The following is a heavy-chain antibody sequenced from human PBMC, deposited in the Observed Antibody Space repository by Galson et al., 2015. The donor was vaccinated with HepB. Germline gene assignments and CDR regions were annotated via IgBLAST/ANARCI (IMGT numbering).Heavy chain of an antibody. CDR3: AKVVHDYSIDHHDFDY. D-gene: IGHD4-11*01. J-gene: IGHJ4*02. CDR1: GFTFSSYA. CDR2: ISGSGGST. V-gene: IGHV3-23*01. Sequence: SLRLSCAASGFTFSSYAMSWVRQAPGKGLEWVSAISGSGGSTYYADSVKGRFTISRDNSKNTLYLQMNSLRAEDTAVYYCAKVVHDYSIDHHDFDYWGQGTLVTVSS.